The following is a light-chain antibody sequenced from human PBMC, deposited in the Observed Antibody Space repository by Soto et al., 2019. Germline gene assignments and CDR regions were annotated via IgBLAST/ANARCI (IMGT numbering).Light chain of an antibody. CDR3: QQYNNWPRT. V-gene: IGKV3-15*01. J-gene: IGKJ1*01. CDR2: GAS. Sequence: DIVMTQSPATLSVSPGERATLSCRARQSVGSTLAWYQQKPGQAPRLLIYGASTRATGIPARFSGSGSGTEFTLTISSLQSEDFAVYYCQQYNNWPRTFGQGTKVDIK. CDR1: QSVGST.